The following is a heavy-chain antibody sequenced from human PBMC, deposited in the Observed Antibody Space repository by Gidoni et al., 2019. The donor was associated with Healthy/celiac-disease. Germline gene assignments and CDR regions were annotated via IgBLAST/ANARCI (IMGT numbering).Heavy chain of an antibody. J-gene: IGHJ4*02. CDR3: ARDRSGSYYEGYFDY. CDR1: GFTFSSYS. Sequence: EVQLVESGGGLVKPGGSLRLSCAASGFTFSSYSMNWVRQAPGKGLEWVSSISSSSSYIYYADSVKGRFTISRDNAKNSLYLQMNSLRAEDTAVYYCARDRSGSYYEGYFDYWGQGTLVTVSS. V-gene: IGHV3-21*01. CDR2: ISSSSSYI. D-gene: IGHD1-26*01.